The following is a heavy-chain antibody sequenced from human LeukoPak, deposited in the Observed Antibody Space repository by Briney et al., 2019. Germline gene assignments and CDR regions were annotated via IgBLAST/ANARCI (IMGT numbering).Heavy chain of an antibody. V-gene: IGHV1-69*13. D-gene: IGHD4-23*01. CDR2: IIPIFGTA. CDR3: TSNSVGPL. Sequence: SVKVSCKASGGTFSSYAISWARQAPGQGLEWMGGIIPIFGTANYAQKFQGRVTITADESTSTAYMELSSLRSEDTAVYYCTSNSVGPLWGQGTLVTVSS. CDR1: GGTFSSYA. J-gene: IGHJ4*02.